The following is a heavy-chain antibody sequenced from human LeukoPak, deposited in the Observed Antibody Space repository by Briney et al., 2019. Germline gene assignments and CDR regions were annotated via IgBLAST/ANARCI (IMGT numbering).Heavy chain of an antibody. CDR3: ARGGVWGSYDY. J-gene: IGHJ4*02. D-gene: IGHD3-16*01. V-gene: IGHV4-59*12. Sequence: SETLSLTCNVTGASISSWYWSWIRQPPGKGLEWIGDIYGSGSTNYNPSLKSRVSMSADTSKNQISLKLSSVTAADTAVYYCARGGVWGSYDYWGQGTLVTVSS. CDR1: GASISSWY. CDR2: IYGSGST.